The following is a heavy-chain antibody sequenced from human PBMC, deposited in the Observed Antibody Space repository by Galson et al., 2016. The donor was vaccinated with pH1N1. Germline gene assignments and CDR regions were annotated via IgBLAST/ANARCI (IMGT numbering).Heavy chain of an antibody. CDR2: IIGMFGIT. V-gene: IGHV1-69*13. J-gene: IGHJ4*02. CDR3: ARGRGYNYGYVDN. Sequence: SVKVSCKASGGTFSSYAISWVRQAPGQGLEWMGGIIGMFGITNYAQKFQGRVTITAEEITSTAYMELTSLRSDDTAVYYCARGRGYNYGYVDNWGQGTLVTDSS. CDR1: GGTFSSYA. D-gene: IGHD5-12*01.